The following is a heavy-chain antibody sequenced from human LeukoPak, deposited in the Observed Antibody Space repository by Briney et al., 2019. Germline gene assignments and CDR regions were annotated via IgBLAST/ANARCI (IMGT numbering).Heavy chain of an antibody. CDR1: GGSISSGGYY. J-gene: IGHJ4*02. V-gene: IGHV4-31*03. Sequence: SETLSPTCTVSGGSISSGGYYWSWIRQHPGKGLEWIGYIYYSGSTYYNPSLKSRVTISVDTSKNQFSLKLSSVTAADTAVYYCARDHRGVATDYWGQGTLVTVSS. CDR2: IYYSGST. D-gene: IGHD5-12*01. CDR3: ARDHRGVATDY.